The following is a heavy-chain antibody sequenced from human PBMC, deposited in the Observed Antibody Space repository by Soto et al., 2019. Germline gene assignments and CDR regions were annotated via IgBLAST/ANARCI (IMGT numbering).Heavy chain of an antibody. D-gene: IGHD4-4*01. CDR3: ARIYYTYSNYVYQYYYGLDV. V-gene: IGHV1-69*14. CDR1: GGTFSSYG. CDR2: IIPFFGTT. J-gene: IGHJ6*02. Sequence: QVQLVQSGAEVKKPGSSVKVTCKASGGTFSSYGINWVRQAPGQGLEWVGRIIPFFGTTNYAQKFQGRVTITADKSTSTAYMELSSLRSEDTAVYYCARIYYTYSNYVYQYYYGLDVWGQGTTVTVSS.